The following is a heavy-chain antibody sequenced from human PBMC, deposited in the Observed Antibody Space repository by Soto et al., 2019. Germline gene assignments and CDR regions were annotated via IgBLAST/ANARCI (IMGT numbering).Heavy chain of an antibody. V-gene: IGHV3-23*01. D-gene: IGHD1-1*01. CDR1: GFTFSTAA. J-gene: IGHJ4*02. CDR2: IRGSGGST. Sequence: PGGSLRLSCEVSGFTFSTAAMSWIRQAPGKGLEWVSAIRGSGGSTYYADSVKGRFTISRDNSKNTLYLKMNSRRAEDTAVYYCAKLNTQIWLQLTFDYWGQGTLVTVSS. CDR3: AKLNTQIWLQLTFDY.